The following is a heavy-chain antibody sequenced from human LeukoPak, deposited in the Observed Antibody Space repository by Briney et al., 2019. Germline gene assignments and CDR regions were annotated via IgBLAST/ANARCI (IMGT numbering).Heavy chain of an antibody. Sequence: KPSETLSLTCAVYGGSFSGYYWSWIRQPPRKGLEWIGEINHSGSTNYNPSLKSRVTISVDTSKNQFSLKLSSVTAADTAVYYCAREYSSSWYGGYYFDYWGQGTLVTVSS. CDR1: GGSFSGYY. D-gene: IGHD6-13*01. CDR2: INHSGST. V-gene: IGHV4-34*01. J-gene: IGHJ4*02. CDR3: AREYSSSWYGGYYFDY.